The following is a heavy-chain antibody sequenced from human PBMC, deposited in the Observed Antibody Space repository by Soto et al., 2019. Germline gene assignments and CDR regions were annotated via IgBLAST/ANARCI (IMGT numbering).Heavy chain of an antibody. CDR1: GYTFTSYG. D-gene: IGHD6-19*01. J-gene: IGHJ3*02. V-gene: IGHV1-18*01. CDR2: ISAYNGNT. Sequence: QVQLVQSGAEVKKPGASVKVSCKASGYTFTSYGISWVRQAPGQGLEWMGWISAYNGNTNYAQKLQGRVTMTTDTSTSTAYMELRSLRSDDTAVYYCARERETGYSSGWYSGDAFDIWGQGTMVTVSS. CDR3: ARERETGYSSGWYSGDAFDI.